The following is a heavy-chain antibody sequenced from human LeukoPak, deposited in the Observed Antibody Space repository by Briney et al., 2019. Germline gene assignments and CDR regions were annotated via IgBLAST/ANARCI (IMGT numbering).Heavy chain of an antibody. Sequence: ASVKVSCKASGYTFTGYYMHWVRQAPGQGLEWMGWINPNSGGTNYAQKFQGRVTMTRDTSISTAYMELSRPRSDDTAVYYCARDITHCSGGSCRDNYYYYYMDVWGKGTTVTVSS. CDR1: GYTFTGYY. J-gene: IGHJ6*03. D-gene: IGHD2-15*01. CDR2: INPNSGGT. V-gene: IGHV1-2*02. CDR3: ARDITHCSGGSCRDNYYYYYMDV.